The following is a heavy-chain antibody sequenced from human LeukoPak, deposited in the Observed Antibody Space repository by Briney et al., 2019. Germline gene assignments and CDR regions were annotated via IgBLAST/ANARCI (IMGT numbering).Heavy chain of an antibody. J-gene: IGHJ4*02. V-gene: IGHV4-39*01. CDR2: IYNSGST. Sequence: SETLSLTCSVSGGSISSSTYYWGWIRQPPGKGLEWIGNIYNSGSTYYNPSLKSRVTISVDTSKNQFSLKLASVTAADTAVYYCASRWENYFDYWGQGTLVTVSS. CDR1: GGSISSSTYY. CDR3: ASRWENYFDY. D-gene: IGHD1-26*01.